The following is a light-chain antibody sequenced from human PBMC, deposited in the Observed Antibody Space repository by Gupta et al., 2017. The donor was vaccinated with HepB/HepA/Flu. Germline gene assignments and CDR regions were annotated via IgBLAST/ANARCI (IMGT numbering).Light chain of an antibody. CDR2: DVS. CDR1: SSDVGGYNY. V-gene: IGLV2-11*01. Sequence: QPALTQPPSVSGSPAQSGPISCTGASSDVGGYNYVSWYQQPPGKAPKLMIYDVSKRPAGVPDRFSGSKSGNTASLTISGLQAEDDADYYCCSYAGSYTFVFGTGTKVTVL. J-gene: IGLJ1*01. CDR3: CSYAGSYTFV.